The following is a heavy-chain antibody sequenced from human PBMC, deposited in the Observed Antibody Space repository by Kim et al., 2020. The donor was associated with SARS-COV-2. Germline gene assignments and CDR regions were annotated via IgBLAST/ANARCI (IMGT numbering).Heavy chain of an antibody. V-gene: IGHV3-23*01. J-gene: IGHJ4*02. Sequence: SVTGRFTISRDSSKNTLYLQMNSLRAEDTAVYYCANIPAPYCGGDCYLGYWGQGTLVTVSS. CDR3: ANIPAPYCGGDCYLGY. D-gene: IGHD2-21*02.